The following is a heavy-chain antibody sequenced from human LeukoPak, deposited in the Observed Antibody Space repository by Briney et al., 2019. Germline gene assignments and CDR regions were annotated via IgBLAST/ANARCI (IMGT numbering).Heavy chain of an antibody. J-gene: IGHJ6*02. V-gene: IGHV3-30*18. CDR2: ISYDGSNK. D-gene: IGHD6-13*01. CDR3: AKDHNAGYSSRWYWGAPRAFNGMDV. Sequence: RAGGSLRLSCAASGFTFSSYDMHWVRQAPGKGLEWVAVISYDGSNKYYADSVKGRFTISRDNSKNTLYLQMNSLRAEDTAVYYCAKDHNAGYSSRWYWGAPRAFNGMDVWGQGTTVTVSS. CDR1: GFTFSSYD.